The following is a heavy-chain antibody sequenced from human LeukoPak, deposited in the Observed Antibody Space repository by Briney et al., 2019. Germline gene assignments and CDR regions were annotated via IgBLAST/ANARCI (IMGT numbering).Heavy chain of an antibody. CDR3: ERGALQRAKTHCSGSSCYRGDAFDI. CDR1: GYTFTGYY. D-gene: IGHD2-15*01. J-gene: IGHJ3*02. Sequence: ASVKVSCKASGYTFTGYYMLWVRQAPGQGLEWMGWINPNSGGTNYAQKFQGRVTMTRATSISTAYMELSRLRSDDTAVYYCERGALQRAKTHCSGSSCYRGDAFDIWGQGTMVTVSS. CDR2: INPNSGGT. V-gene: IGHV1-2*02.